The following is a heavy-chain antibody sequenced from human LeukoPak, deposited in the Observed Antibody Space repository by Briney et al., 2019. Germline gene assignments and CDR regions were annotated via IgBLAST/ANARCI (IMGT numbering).Heavy chain of an antibody. J-gene: IGHJ4*02. V-gene: IGHV3-30*02. CDR2: IRYDGSNK. CDR3: ASSVDSSGYLFDY. CDR1: GFTFSSYS. D-gene: IGHD3-22*01. Sequence: GGSLRLSCAASGFTFSSYSMNWVRQAPGKGLEWVAFIRYDGSNKYYADSVKGRFTIPRDNSKNTLYLQMNSLRAEDTAVYYCASSVDSSGYLFDYWGQGTLVTVSS.